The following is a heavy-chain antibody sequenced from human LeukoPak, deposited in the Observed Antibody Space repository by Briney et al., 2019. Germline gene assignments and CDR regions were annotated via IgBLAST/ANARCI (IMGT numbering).Heavy chain of an antibody. CDR1: RFTFSSYS. CDR3: ARAIYDSSGYYYG. CDR2: ISSSSSYI. J-gene: IGHJ4*02. D-gene: IGHD3-22*01. V-gene: IGHV3-21*01. Sequence: PGGSLRLSCAASRFTFSSYSMNWVRQAPGKGLEWVSSISSSSSYIYYADSVKGRFTISRDNAKNSLYLQMNSLRAEDTAVYYCARAIYDSSGYYYGWGQGTLVTVSS.